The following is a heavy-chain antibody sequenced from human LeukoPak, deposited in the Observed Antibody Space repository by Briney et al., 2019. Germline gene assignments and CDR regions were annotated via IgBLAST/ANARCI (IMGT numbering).Heavy chain of an antibody. CDR3: ARAIAVAGTVGYFDY. D-gene: IGHD6-19*01. CDR2: INHSGST. CDR1: GGSFSGYY. Sequence: SETLSLTCAVYGGSFSGYYWSWIRQPPGKGLEWIGEINHSGSTNYNPSLKSRVTISVDTSKNQFSLKLSSVTAADTAVYYCARAIAVAGTVGYFDYWGQGTLVTVSS. J-gene: IGHJ4*02. V-gene: IGHV4-34*01.